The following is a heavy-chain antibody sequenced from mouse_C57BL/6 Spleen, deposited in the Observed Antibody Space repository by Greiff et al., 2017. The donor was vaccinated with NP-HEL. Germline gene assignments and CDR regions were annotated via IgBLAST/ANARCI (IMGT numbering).Heavy chain of an antibody. V-gene: IGHV1-50*01. CDR2: IDPSDSYT. CDR1: GYTFTSYW. Sequence: VQLQQSGAELVKPGASVKLSCKASGYTFTSYWMQWVKQRPGQGLEWIGEIDPSDSYTNYNQKFKGKATLTVDTSSSTADMQLSSLTSEDSAGYYCAKRGMTTVVATDYAMDYWDQGTSVTVSS. J-gene: IGHJ4*01. CDR3: AKRGMTTVVATDYAMDY. D-gene: IGHD1-1*01.